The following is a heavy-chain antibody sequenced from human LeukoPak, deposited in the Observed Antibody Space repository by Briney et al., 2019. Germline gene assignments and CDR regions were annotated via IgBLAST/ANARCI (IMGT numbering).Heavy chain of an antibody. Sequence: GGSLRLSCAASGFTFSSYAMSWVRQAPGKGLEWVSAISGSGGSTYYADSVKGRFTISRDNSKNTLYLQMNSLRAEDTAVYYCARDSLAAMVRGGRFDYWGQGTLVTVSS. V-gene: IGHV3-23*01. J-gene: IGHJ4*02. CDR2: ISGSGGST. CDR1: GFTFSSYA. D-gene: IGHD3-10*01. CDR3: ARDSLAAMVRGGRFDY.